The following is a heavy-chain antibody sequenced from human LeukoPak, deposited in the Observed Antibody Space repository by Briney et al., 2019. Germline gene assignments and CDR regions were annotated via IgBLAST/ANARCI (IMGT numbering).Heavy chain of an antibody. CDR1: GFIFNNYA. V-gene: IGHV3-53*01. D-gene: IGHD2-2*01. Sequence: RGSLRLSCAASGFIFNNYAMSWGCQGPRKGLEWVSVIYIGGSTYYADSVKGRFTISRDNSKNTLYLQMNSLRAEDTAVYYCARDHCNSTSCYGYNWFDPWGQGTLVTVSS. CDR3: ARDHCNSTSCYGYNWFDP. CDR2: IYIGGST. J-gene: IGHJ5*02.